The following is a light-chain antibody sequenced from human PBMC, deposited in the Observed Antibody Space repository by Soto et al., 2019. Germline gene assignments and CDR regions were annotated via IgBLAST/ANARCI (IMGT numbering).Light chain of an antibody. CDR1: SSDVGGYNY. Sequence: QSALTQPVSVSGSPGQSITISCTGTSSDVGGYNYVSWYQQHPGKAPKLMIYEVSNRPSGVSNRFSGSKSGNTASLTISGLQAEDEADYYCSSYTSSSWVFGGGTKLTVL. CDR2: EVS. CDR3: SSYTSSSWV. J-gene: IGLJ3*02. V-gene: IGLV2-14*01.